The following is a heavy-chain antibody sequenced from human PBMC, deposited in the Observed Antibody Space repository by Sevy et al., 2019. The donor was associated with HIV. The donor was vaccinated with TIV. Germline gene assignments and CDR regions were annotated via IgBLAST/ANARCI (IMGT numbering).Heavy chain of an antibody. Sequence: ASVKVSCKASGYTITSHFMHWVRQAPGQGLEWMGIINPSGGSTIYAQKFQGRVTMTSDTSTSTVYMEVSSLKSEDTAVYYCARVYSGSYYGAFDIWGQGTMVTVSS. CDR1: GYTITSHF. D-gene: IGHD1-26*01. V-gene: IGHV1-46*01. CDR2: INPSGGST. J-gene: IGHJ3*02. CDR3: ARVYSGSYYGAFDI.